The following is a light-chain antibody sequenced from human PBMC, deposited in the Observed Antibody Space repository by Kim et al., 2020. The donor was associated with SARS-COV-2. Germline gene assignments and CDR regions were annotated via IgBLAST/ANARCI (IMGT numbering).Light chain of an antibody. V-gene: IGLV1-36*01. CDR3: AAWDDSLNGPV. CDR1: SSNIGNNA. CDR2: YDD. J-gene: IGLJ3*02. Sequence: QRVTISCSGSSSNIGNNAVNWYQQLPGKAPKLLIYYDDLLPSGVSDRFSGSKSGTSASLAISGLQSEDEADYYCAAWDDSLNGPVFGGGNQLTVL.